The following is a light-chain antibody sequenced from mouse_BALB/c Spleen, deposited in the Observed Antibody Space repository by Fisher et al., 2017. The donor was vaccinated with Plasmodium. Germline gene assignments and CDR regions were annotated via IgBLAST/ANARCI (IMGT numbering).Light chain of an antibody. Sequence: VLTQSPLSLSVTIGQPASISCKSSQSLLDSDGETYLNWLLQRPGQSPKRLISLVSKLDSGVPDRFTGSGSGTDFTLSINSVETEDFGMYFCQHSNSWPLTFGAGTKLELK. CDR3: QHSNSWPLT. V-gene: IGKV1-135*01. CDR2: LVS. J-gene: IGKJ5*01. CDR1: QSLLDSDGETY.